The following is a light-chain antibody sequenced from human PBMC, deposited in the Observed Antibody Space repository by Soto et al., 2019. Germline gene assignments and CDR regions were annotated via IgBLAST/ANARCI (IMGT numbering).Light chain of an antibody. CDR2: AAS. CDR3: HQSYDIPT. Sequence: DIQMTQSPSSLSASVGDRVTITFRASQSISSYLNWYQQKPGKAPKLLIYAASSLQSGVPSRFSGSGSGTDFTLTISSLQPDDFATYYCHQSYDIPTFGQGTRLEIK. J-gene: IGKJ5*01. CDR1: QSISSY. V-gene: IGKV1-39*01.